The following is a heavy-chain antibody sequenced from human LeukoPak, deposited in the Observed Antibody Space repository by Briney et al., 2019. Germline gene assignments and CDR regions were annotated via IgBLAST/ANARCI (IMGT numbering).Heavy chain of an antibody. V-gene: IGHV1-69*06. CDR2: IIPIFGTA. CDR3: ARVRNYYDSDFDY. D-gene: IGHD3-22*01. CDR1: GGTFSSYV. J-gene: IGHJ4*02. Sequence: SVKVSCKASGGTFSSYVISWVRQAPGQGLEWMGGIIPIFGTANYAQKFQGRVTITADKSTSTAYMELSSLRSEDTAVYYCARVRNYYDSDFDYWGQGTLVTVSS.